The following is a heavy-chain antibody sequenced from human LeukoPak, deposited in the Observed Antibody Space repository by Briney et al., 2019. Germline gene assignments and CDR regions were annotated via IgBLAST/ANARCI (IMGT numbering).Heavy chain of an antibody. Sequence: SETLSLTCTVPGGSISSYYWSWIRQPAGKGLEWIGRIYTSGSTNYNPSLKSRVTMSVDTSKNQFSLKLSSVTAADTAVYYCARDWGLVGRGSYLFDYWGQGTLVTVSS. J-gene: IGHJ4*02. CDR3: ARDWGLVGRGSYLFDY. V-gene: IGHV4-4*07. CDR1: GGSISSYY. D-gene: IGHD1-26*01. CDR2: IYTSGST.